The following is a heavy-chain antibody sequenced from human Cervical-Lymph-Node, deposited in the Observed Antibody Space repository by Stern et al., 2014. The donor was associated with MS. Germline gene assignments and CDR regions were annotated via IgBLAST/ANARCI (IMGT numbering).Heavy chain of an antibody. CDR3: ARGELKEGLVRGMDV. J-gene: IGHJ6*02. V-gene: IGHV1-69*01. CDR1: GGTFSSYA. Sequence: EQLVESGAEVKKPGSSVKVSCKASGGTFSSYAISWGRQAPGQGLEGMGGVIPIFGTANSAQKFQGRVTITADESTSTAYMELSSLRSEDTAVYYCARGELKEGLVRGMDVWGQGTTVTVSS. D-gene: IGHD1-26*01. CDR2: VIPIFGTA.